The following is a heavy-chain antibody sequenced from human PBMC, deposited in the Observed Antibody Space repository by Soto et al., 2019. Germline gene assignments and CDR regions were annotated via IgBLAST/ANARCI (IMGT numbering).Heavy chain of an antibody. CDR2: ISAYNGNT. D-gene: IGHD2-15*01. J-gene: IGHJ5*02. Sequence: ASVKVSCKASGYTFTSYGISWVRQAPGQGLEWMGWISAYNGNTNYAQKLQGRVTMTTDTSTSTAYMELRSLRSDDTAVYYCARWERWGFFSGGSCYSLGYHYNWFDPWGQGTLVTVSS. CDR3: ARWERWGFFSGGSCYSLGYHYNWFDP. CDR1: GYTFTSYG. V-gene: IGHV1-18*01.